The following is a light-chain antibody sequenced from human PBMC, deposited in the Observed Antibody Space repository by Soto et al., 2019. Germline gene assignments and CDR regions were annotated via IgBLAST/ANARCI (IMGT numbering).Light chain of an antibody. CDR1: SSNIGAGYD. CDR2: GNS. J-gene: IGLJ2*01. V-gene: IGLV1-40*01. Sequence: QSVLTQPPSVSGAPGQRVTISCTGSSSNIGAGYDVHWYQQLPGTAPKLLIYGNSNRSSGVPDRFSGSKSGTSASLAITGLQAEDEADYYCQSYDSSLSVDVVFGGGTKVTVL. CDR3: QSYDSSLSVDVV.